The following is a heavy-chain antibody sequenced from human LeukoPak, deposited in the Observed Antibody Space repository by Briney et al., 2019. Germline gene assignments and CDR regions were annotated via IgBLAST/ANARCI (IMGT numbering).Heavy chain of an antibody. CDR3: ARHRDYYDT. V-gene: IGHV4-59*08. J-gene: IGHJ4*01. D-gene: IGHD3-22*01. CDR2: IYSRGRA. Sequence: PSETLSLTCTVSGASINNNFWTWIRQPPGKGLEWIGYIYSRGRANYNPSLKRRVIISGDTSKNLISLNLTSVTAADTAVYFCARHRDYYDTWGHGTLVTVSS. CDR1: GASINNNF.